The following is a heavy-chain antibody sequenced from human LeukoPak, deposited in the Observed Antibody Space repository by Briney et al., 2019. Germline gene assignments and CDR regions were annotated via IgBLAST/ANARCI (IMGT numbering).Heavy chain of an antibody. V-gene: IGHV1-2*02. J-gene: IGHJ4*02. D-gene: IGHD6-19*01. CDR2: INPNSGGT. Sequence: GASVNVSCKASGYTFTGYYMHWVRQAPGQGLEWMGWINPNSGGTNYAQKFQGRVTMTRDTSISTAYMELSRLRSDDTAVYYCARVGPSSGWFLDYWGQGTLVTVSS. CDR1: GYTFTGYY. CDR3: ARVGPSSGWFLDY.